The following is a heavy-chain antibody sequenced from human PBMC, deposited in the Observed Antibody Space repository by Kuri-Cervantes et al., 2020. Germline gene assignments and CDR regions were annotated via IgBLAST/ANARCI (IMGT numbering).Heavy chain of an antibody. Sequence: GGSLRLSCAASGFTFSSYWMHWVRQAPGKGLVWVSRINSDGSSTSYADSVKGRFTISRDNAKNTLYLQMNSLRAEDTAVYYCARVLGSGYDSRSWYFDYWGQGTLVTVSS. CDR2: INSDGSST. J-gene: IGHJ4*02. CDR3: ARVLGSGYDSRSWYFDY. V-gene: IGHV3-74*01. D-gene: IGHD5-12*01. CDR1: GFTFSSYW.